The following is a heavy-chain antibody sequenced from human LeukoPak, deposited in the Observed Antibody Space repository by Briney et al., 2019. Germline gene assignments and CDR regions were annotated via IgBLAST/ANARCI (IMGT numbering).Heavy chain of an antibody. CDR1: GGSISSGDYY. V-gene: IGHV4-30-4*01. Sequence: SETLSLTCTVSGGSISSGDYYWGWIRQPPGKGLEWIGYIYYSGSTYYNPSLKSRVTISVDTSKNQFSLKLSSVTAADTAVYYCATANFDCSGGSCYSYYFDYWGQGTLVTVSS. CDR2: IYYSGST. CDR3: ATANFDCSGGSCYSYYFDY. D-gene: IGHD2-15*01. J-gene: IGHJ4*02.